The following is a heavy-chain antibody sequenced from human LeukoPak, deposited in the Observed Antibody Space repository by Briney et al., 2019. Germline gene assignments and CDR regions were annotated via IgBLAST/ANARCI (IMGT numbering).Heavy chain of an antibody. CDR3: ATGYTVSYYFDY. Sequence: ASVKVSCKVSGYTLTELSMHWVRQAPGKGLEWMGGFDPEDGETIYAQKFQGRVTMTEDTSTDTAYMELSSLRSEDTAVYYCATGYTVSYYFDYWGQGTLFTVSS. CDR2: FDPEDGET. V-gene: IGHV1-24*01. CDR1: GYTLTELS. D-gene: IGHD6-13*01. J-gene: IGHJ4*02.